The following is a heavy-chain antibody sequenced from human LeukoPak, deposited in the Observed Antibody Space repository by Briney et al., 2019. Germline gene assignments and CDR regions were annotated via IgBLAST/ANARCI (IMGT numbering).Heavy chain of an antibody. CDR1: GFTFSRYG. D-gene: IGHD5-18*01. J-gene: IGHJ4*02. CDR2: IRTDGNNK. CDR3: AKYSLTGQDY. Sequence: GGSLRLSCAASGFTFSRYGVHWVRQAPGKGPEWVAFIRTDGNNKYYGDSVKGRFTISRDISKDTVYLQLNSLKIEDTAVYYCAKYSLTGQDYWGQGTLVTVSS. V-gene: IGHV3-30*02.